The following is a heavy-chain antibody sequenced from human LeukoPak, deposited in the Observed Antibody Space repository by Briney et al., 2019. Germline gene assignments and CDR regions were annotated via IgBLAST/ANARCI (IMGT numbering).Heavy chain of an antibody. D-gene: IGHD3-22*01. V-gene: IGHV3-74*01. J-gene: IGHJ4*01. CDR1: GFTFSNHW. Sequence: GGSLRLSCVASGFTFSNHWMHWVRQVPGKGLVWVSRIDGGGSSTSYADSVKGRFSISRDNGENTLYLQMNSLRVEDTAVYYCARGPGSSGGAYVGDYWGHGTLVTVSS. CDR2: IDGGGSST. CDR3: ARGPGSSGGAYVGDY.